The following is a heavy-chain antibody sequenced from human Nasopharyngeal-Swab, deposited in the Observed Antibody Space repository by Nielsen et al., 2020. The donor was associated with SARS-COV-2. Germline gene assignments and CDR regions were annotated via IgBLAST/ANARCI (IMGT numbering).Heavy chain of an antibody. CDR1: GFTFSSYA. CDR3: AKALGSSGYYFFDY. Sequence: SCAASGFTFSSYAMSWVRQAPGKGLEWVSAISGSGGSTYYADSVKGRFTISRDNSKNTLYLQMNSLRAEDTAVYYCAKALGSSGYYFFDYWGQGTLVTVSS. J-gene: IGHJ4*02. CDR2: ISGSGGST. V-gene: IGHV3-23*01. D-gene: IGHD3-22*01.